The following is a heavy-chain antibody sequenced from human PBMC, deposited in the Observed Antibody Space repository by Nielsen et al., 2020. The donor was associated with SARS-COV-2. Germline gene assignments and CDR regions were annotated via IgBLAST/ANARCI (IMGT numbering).Heavy chain of an antibody. Sequence: GESLKISCEVSGYTFTKYWIGWVRQMPGKGLEWMGIIFPGDSDTRYSPSFQGQVTISADKSINTAYLQWSSLKPSDTAIYYCAKQVGFNSSSDYWGQGTLVTVSS. CDR3: AKQVGFNSSSDY. D-gene: IGHD6-6*01. J-gene: IGHJ4*02. CDR1: GYTFTKYW. CDR2: IFPGDSDT. V-gene: IGHV5-51*01.